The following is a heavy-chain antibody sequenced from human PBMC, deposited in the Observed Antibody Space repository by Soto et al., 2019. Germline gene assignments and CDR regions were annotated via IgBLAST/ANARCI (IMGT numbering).Heavy chain of an antibody. CDR1: GGSISSYY. D-gene: IGHD2-15*01. J-gene: IGHJ5*02. V-gene: IGHV4-59*08. CDR3: ARQGVVVVAATNWFDP. CDR2: IYYREST. Sequence: SETLSLTCTVSGGSISSYYWSWIRQPPGKGLEWIGYIYYRESTNYNPSLKSRETISVDTSKNQLSLKLRSVTAADTAVYYCARQGVVVVAATNWFDPWGQGTLVTVSS.